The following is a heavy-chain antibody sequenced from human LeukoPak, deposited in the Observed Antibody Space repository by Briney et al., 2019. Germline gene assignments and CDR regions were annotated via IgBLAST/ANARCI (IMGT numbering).Heavy chain of an antibody. Sequence: SETLSLTCAVYGGSFSGYYLSWIRQPPGKGLEWMGEINHSGSTNYNPSLKSRVNISVDKSKNQFSMKLSSVTAADKAVYYCARGSLRKAVAGTRVPLGGMDVWGKGTTVTVSS. V-gene: IGHV4-34*01. J-gene: IGHJ6*04. CDR2: INHSGST. CDR3: ARGSLRKAVAGTRVPLGGMDV. CDR1: GGSFSGYY. D-gene: IGHD6-19*01.